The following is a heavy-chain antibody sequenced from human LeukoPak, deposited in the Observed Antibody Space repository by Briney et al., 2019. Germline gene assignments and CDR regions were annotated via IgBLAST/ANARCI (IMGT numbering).Heavy chain of an antibody. D-gene: IGHD5-12*01. CDR2: ISSSSSYI. Sequence: GGSLRLSCAASGFTFSSYSMNWVRQAPGKGLEWVSSISSSSSYIYYADSVKGRFTISRDNAKNSLYLQMNSLRAEDTAVYYCAKNEGDSGYSGYDSRPSFDYWGQGTLVTVSS. CDR3: AKNEGDSGYSGYDSRPSFDY. V-gene: IGHV3-21*04. J-gene: IGHJ4*02. CDR1: GFTFSSYS.